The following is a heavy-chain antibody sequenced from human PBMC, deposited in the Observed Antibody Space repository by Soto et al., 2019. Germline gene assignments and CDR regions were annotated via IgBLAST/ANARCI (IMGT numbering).Heavy chain of an antibody. Sequence: VKVSCKASGYTFTSYGISWVRQAPGQGLEWMGWISAYNGNTNYAQKLQGRVTMTTDTSTSTAYMELRSLRSDDTAVYYCARDRCSGGSCFPPDAFDIWGQGTMVTVSS. CDR1: GYTFTSYG. CDR3: ARDRCSGGSCFPPDAFDI. CDR2: ISAYNGNT. D-gene: IGHD2-15*01. V-gene: IGHV1-18*01. J-gene: IGHJ3*02.